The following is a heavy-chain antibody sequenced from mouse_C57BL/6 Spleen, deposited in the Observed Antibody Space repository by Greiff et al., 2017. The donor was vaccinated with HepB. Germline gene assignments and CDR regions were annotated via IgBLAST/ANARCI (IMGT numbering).Heavy chain of an antibody. CDR2: IHPNSGST. J-gene: IGHJ2*01. Sequence: VQLQQPGAELVKPGASVKLSCKASGYTFTSYWIHWVKQRPGQGLEWIGMIHPNSGSTNYNEKFKSKATLTVDKSSSTAYMQLSSLTSEDSAVYYCARGGDYYGSSYVSYFDYWGQGTTLTVSS. CDR3: ARGGDYYGSSYVSYFDY. D-gene: IGHD1-1*01. V-gene: IGHV1-64*01. CDR1: GYTFTSYW.